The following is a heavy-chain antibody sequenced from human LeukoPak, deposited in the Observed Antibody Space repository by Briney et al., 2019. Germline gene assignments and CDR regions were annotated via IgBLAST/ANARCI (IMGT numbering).Heavy chain of an antibody. J-gene: IGHJ6*02. CDR1: GFTFSSYA. CDR2: ISGSGGST. Sequence: GGSLRLSCAASGFTFSSYAMSWVRQALGKGLEWVSAISGSGGSTYYADSVKGRFTISRDNSKNTLYLQMNSLRAEDTAVYYCAKDRAVAGTFHYYGMDVWGQGTTVTVSS. D-gene: IGHD6-19*01. CDR3: AKDRAVAGTFHYYGMDV. V-gene: IGHV3-23*01.